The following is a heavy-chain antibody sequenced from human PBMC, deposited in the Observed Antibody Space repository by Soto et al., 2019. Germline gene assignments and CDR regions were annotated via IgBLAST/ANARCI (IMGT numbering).Heavy chain of an antibody. D-gene: IGHD1-20*01. CDR1: GFTFSHAW. CDR3: TTATLITGTTPI. J-gene: IGHJ3*02. Sequence: KPGGSLRLSCAASGFTFSHAWMSWVRQAPGKGLEWVGRIKSKTDGGTTDYAAPVKGRFTISRDDSKNTLYLQMNSLKTEDTAVYYCTTATLITGTTPIWGQGTMVTVSS. V-gene: IGHV3-15*01. CDR2: IKSKTDGGTT.